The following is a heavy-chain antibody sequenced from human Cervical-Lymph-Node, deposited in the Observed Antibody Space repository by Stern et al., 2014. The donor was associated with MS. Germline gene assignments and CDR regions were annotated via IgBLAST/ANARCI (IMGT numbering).Heavy chain of an antibody. CDR1: GFTFGGYA. V-gene: IGHV3-9*01. CDR3: AKDLLNDYYYVMDV. Sequence: EVQLVESGGDLEKPGRSLRISCEASGFTFGGYAINWVRQAPGKGLEWIASISWSRGYKSYADSVKGRFTITRDNAKNFLYLQMNSLKPEDTALYYCAKDLLNDYYYVMDVWGQGTTVIVSS. CDR2: ISWSRGYK. J-gene: IGHJ6*02.